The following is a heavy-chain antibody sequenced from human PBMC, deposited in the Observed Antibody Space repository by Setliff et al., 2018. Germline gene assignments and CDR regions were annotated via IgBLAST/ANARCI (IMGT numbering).Heavy chain of an antibody. J-gene: IGHJ4*02. CDR1: GYIFTYYA. CDR3: ARGSRGLYDTD. V-gene: IGHV1-3*01. D-gene: IGHD3-22*01. Sequence: ASVNVSCKASGYIFTYYAIHWVRQAPGQRLEWMGWINAGNGNTKYSQKFQGRVTITRDTSASTAYMELSSLTSEDTAVYYCARGSRGLYDTDWGQGTQVTVSS. CDR2: INAGNGNT.